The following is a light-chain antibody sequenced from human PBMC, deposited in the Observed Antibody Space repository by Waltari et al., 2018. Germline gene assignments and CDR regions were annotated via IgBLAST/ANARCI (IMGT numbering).Light chain of an antibody. V-gene: IGLV2-8*01. Sequence: QSALTQPPSASGSPGQSVTISCTGTSSYVGGYNYVSWYQQYPDKAPKLMIYEVNKRPSGVLDRFSGSKSGNTASLTVSGLQAEDEADYYCSSYAGADTVVFGGGTKLTVL. CDR3: SSYAGADTVV. CDR2: EVN. CDR1: SSYVGGYNY. J-gene: IGLJ2*01.